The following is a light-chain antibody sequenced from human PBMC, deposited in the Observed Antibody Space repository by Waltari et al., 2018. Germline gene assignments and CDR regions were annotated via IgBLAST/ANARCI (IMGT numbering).Light chain of an antibody. Sequence: IQMTQSPSSLSASVGDRVTITCRASQSISHYLSWYQQKPGKAPKLLSYAASSLQSGVPSRFSGSGSGTDFTLTISSLQPEDFATYYCQQSYNVPTFGPGTKVENK. J-gene: IGKJ1*01. CDR1: QSISHY. CDR2: AAS. CDR3: QQSYNVPT. V-gene: IGKV1-39*01.